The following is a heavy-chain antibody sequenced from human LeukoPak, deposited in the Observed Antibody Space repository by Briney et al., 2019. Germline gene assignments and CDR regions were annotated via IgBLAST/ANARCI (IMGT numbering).Heavy chain of an antibody. CDR3: ARRPPIGAFDI. CDR1: GGSISSYY. CDR2: IYYSGST. J-gene: IGHJ3*02. V-gene: IGHV4-59*01. Sequence: SETLSLTCTVSGGSISSYYWSWIRQPPGKGLEWIGYIYYSGSTNYNPSLKSRVTISVDTSKNQFSLKLSSVTAADTAVYYCARRPPIGAFDIWGQGTMVTVSS. D-gene: IGHD2-15*01.